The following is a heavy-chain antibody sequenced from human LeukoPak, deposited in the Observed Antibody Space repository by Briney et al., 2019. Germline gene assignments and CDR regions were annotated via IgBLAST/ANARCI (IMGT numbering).Heavy chain of an antibody. J-gene: IGHJ6*02. CDR3: ARSFYYGSGSHGMDV. CDR2: INGDGSGA. D-gene: IGHD3-10*01. V-gene: IGHV3-74*01. Sequence: PGGSLRLSCAASGFIISGDYMHWVRQVPGKGLVWVSRINGDGSGADYADSVKGRFTISRDNAKNALYLQMNSLRAEDTAVYYCARSFYYGSGSHGMDVWGQGTTVTVSS. CDR1: GFIISGDY.